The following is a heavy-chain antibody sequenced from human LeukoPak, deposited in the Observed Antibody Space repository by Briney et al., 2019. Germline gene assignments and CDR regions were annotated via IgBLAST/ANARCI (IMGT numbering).Heavy chain of an antibody. CDR2: ISYDGSNK. CDR3: AREDPVAAAAPSFDY. J-gene: IGHJ4*02. D-gene: IGHD6-13*01. V-gene: IGHV3-30*03. Sequence: GGSLRLSCAASGFTFSSYGMHWVRQAPGKGLEWVAVISYDGSNKYYADSVKGRFTISRDNAKNSLYLQMNSLRAEDTAVYYCAREDPVAAAAPSFDYWGQGTLVTVSS. CDR1: GFTFSSYG.